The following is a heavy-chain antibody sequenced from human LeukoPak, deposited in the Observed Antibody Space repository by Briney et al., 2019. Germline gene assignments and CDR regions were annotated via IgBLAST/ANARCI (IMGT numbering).Heavy chain of an antibody. CDR1: GGSISSGGYY. CDR3: ARRRLGYYYDSSVHPFDY. J-gene: IGHJ4*02. CDR2: IYYSGST. Sequence: SQTLSLTCTVSGGSISSGGYYWSWIRQHPGKGLEWIGYIYYSGSTYYNPSLKSRVTISVDTSKNQFSLKLSSVTAADTAVYYCARRRLGYYYDSSVHPFDYWGQGTLVTVSS. V-gene: IGHV4-31*03. D-gene: IGHD3-22*01.